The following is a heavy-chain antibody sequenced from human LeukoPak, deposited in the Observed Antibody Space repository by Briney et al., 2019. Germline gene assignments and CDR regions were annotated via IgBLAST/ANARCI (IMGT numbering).Heavy chain of an antibody. Sequence: PGGSLRLSCAVSGFTFSSYSMNWVRQAPGKGLEWVSSITSYSNYIYYADSVKGRFTISRDNAKNSLYLQMNSLRAEDTAVYYCARGYCSSASCSFDYWGQGTLVTVSS. CDR3: ARGYCSSASCSFDY. D-gene: IGHD2-2*01. V-gene: IGHV3-21*01. CDR1: GFTFSSYS. J-gene: IGHJ4*02. CDR2: ITSYSNYI.